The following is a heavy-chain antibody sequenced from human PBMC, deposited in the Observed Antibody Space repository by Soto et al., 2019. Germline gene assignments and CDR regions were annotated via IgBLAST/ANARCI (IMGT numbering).Heavy chain of an antibody. CDR2: ISYDGSNK. J-gene: IGHJ4*02. D-gene: IGHD5-12*01. Sequence: QVQLVESGGGVVQPGRSLRLSCAASGFTFSYYGMHWVRQAPGKGLEWVAVISYDGSNKYYVDSVKGRFTISRDNSKNTLYLQMNSLRAEDTAVYYCAKVFYGYSTNLPDYWGQGALVTVSS. CDR3: AKVFYGYSTNLPDY. CDR1: GFTFSYYG. V-gene: IGHV3-30*18.